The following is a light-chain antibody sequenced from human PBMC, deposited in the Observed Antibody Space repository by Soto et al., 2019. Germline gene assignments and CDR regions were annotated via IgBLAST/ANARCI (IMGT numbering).Light chain of an antibody. J-gene: IGKJ1*01. CDR1: QSVSSSY. CDR2: GAS. CDR3: QQYGSSPPWT. Sequence: EIVLTQSPGTLSLSPGERATLSCRASQSVSSSYLAWYQQKPGQAPRLLIYGASSRATGIPDRFSGSGSGIDFTFTISRLEPEDFAVYYCQQYGSSPPWTFGQGTKVEIK. V-gene: IGKV3-20*01.